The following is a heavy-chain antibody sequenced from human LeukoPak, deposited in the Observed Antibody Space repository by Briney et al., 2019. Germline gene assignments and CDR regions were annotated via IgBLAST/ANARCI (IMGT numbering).Heavy chain of an antibody. CDR2: IRYDGSNK. D-gene: IGHD2-15*01. CDR1: GFTFSSYG. Sequence: GGSLRLSCAASGFTFSSYGMHWVRQAPGKGLEWVAFIRYDGSNKYYADSVKGRFTISRDNSKNTLYLQMNSLRAEDTAVYYCARTGQYCSGGTCYSGQFDFWGQGTLVTVSS. J-gene: IGHJ4*02. CDR3: ARTGQYCSGGTCYSGQFDF. V-gene: IGHV3-30*02.